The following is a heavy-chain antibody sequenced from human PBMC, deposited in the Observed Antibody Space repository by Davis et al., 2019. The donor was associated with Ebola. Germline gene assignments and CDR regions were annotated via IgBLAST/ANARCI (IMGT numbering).Heavy chain of an antibody. CDR3: AKDMGDCSGGSCYYFDY. CDR1: GFTFDDYA. D-gene: IGHD2-15*01. J-gene: IGHJ4*02. CDR2: ISWKSGSI. V-gene: IGHV3-9*01. Sequence: PGGSLRLSCAASGFTFDDYAMHWVRQAPGKGLEWVSGISWKSGSIGYADSVKGRFTISRDNAKNSLYLQMNSLRAEDTASYYCAKDMGDCSGGSCYYFDYWGQGTLVTVSS.